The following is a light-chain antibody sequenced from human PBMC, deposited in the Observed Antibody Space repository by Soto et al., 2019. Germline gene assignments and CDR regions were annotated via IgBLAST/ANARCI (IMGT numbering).Light chain of an antibody. CDR2: RDN. Sequence: QSVLTQPPSASGAPGQRVTISCSGSSSNVGINYVYWYQQLPGTAPKLLIYRDNQRPSGVPDRFSGSKSGTSASLAISGLQSEDEADYYCAAWDDSLNGHVFGTGTKVTVL. CDR3: AAWDDSLNGHV. V-gene: IGLV1-47*01. CDR1: SSNVGINY. J-gene: IGLJ1*01.